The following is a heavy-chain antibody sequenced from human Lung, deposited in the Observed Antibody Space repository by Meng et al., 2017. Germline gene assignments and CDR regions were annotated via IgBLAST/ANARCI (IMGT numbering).Heavy chain of an antibody. Sequence: QVQQGQAGAEVKKPGSSVQVSCKASGGTFSSYAISWVRRAPGQGLVWLGGYIPIFGTANYAQKFQGRVTITADESTSTAYMELSSLRSEDTAVYYCARKGYSSSSGNDYWGQGTLVTVSS. V-gene: IGHV1-69*01. CDR1: GGTFSSYA. CDR2: YIPIFGTA. J-gene: IGHJ4*02. D-gene: IGHD6-6*01. CDR3: ARKGYSSSSGNDY.